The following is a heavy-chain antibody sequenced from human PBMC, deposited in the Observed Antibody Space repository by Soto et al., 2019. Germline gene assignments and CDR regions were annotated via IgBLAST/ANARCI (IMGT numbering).Heavy chain of an antibody. CDR1: GGSISSFY. Sequence: PSETLSLTCTISGGSISSFYWSWIRQPPGEGLEWIGYVYHKRSTDYDPSLKSRATISLDTSKNQFSLRLSSVTAADTAVYFCARDRAGYCSGGKCYSHYFDVWGQGTMVTVSS. CDR2: VYHKRST. J-gene: IGHJ3*01. CDR3: ARDRAGYCSGGKCYSHYFDV. V-gene: IGHV4-59*01. D-gene: IGHD2-15*01.